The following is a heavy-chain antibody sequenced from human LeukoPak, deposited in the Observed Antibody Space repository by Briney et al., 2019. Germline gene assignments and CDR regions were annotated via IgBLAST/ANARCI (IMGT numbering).Heavy chain of an antibody. CDR2: IIPILDIT. J-gene: IGHJ1*01. V-gene: IGHV1-69*04. Sequence: ASVKVSCKASGGTFRNSGISWVRQAPGQGLEYVGRIIPILDITEYGKTSPGRVTITADTATDTFYMELSGLRSEDTAVYYCAKIHDDSGYYYEYFQFWGQGTLITVSS. CDR3: AKIHDDSGYYYEYFQF. D-gene: IGHD3-22*01. CDR1: GGTFRNSG.